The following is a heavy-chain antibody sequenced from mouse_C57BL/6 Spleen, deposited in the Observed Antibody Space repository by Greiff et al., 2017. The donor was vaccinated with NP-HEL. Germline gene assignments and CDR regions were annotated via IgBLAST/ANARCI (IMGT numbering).Heavy chain of an antibody. CDR3: ARDWDY. V-gene: IGHV7-1*01. Sequence: EVKVVESGGGLVQSGRSLRLSCATSGFTFSDFYMEWVRQAPGKGLEWIAASRNKANDYTTEYSASVKGRFIVSRDTSQSILYLQMNALRAEDTAIYYCARDWDYWGQGTSVTVSS. CDR2: SRNKANDYTT. J-gene: IGHJ4*01. CDR1: GFTFSDFY.